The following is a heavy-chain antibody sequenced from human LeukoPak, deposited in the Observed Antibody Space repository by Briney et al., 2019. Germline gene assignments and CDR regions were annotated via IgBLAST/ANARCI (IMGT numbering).Heavy chain of an antibody. CDR1: GFTFSNYW. Sequence: GGSLRLSCAASGFTFSNYWMIWVRQAPGKGLEWVANIKQDGSEKYYVDSVKGRFTISRDNAKNSLYLQMNSLRAEDTAVYYCARDLVGAHTFDIWGQGTMVTVSS. V-gene: IGHV3-7*01. D-gene: IGHD1-26*01. CDR2: IKQDGSEK. CDR3: ARDLVGAHTFDI. J-gene: IGHJ3*02.